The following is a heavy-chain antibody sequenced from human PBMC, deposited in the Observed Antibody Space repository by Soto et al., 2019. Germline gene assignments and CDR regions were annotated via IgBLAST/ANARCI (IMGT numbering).Heavy chain of an antibody. CDR1: GFTFSSYW. V-gene: IGHV3-74*01. Sequence: EVQLVESGGALVQPGGSLRLSCAASGFTFSSYWMHWVRQAPGKGLVWVSRINSDGSRTNYADSVKGRFTISRDNAKNTLYLQMNSLRAEETAVYYCARGVRGAYGLDIGGQGTMVTVSS. CDR2: INSDGSRT. CDR3: ARGVRGAYGLDI. J-gene: IGHJ3*02. D-gene: IGHD2-21*01.